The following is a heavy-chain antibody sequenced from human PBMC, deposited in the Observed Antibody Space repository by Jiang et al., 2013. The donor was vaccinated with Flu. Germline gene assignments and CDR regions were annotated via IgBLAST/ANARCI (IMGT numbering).Heavy chain of an antibody. CDR1: GYTFPNSA. V-gene: IGHV1-3*01. J-gene: IGHJ4*02. CDR3: AKDVNGHKHFDY. Sequence: QSGAEVKKPGASVKVSCKASGYTFPNSAMHWVRQAPGQRLEWMGWINAGNGNRKYSQAFQGRLTLTRDTSASTAYMELISLRSEDTAVYYCAKDVNGHKHFDYWGQGTLVTVSS. D-gene: IGHD2-8*01. CDR2: INAGNGNR.